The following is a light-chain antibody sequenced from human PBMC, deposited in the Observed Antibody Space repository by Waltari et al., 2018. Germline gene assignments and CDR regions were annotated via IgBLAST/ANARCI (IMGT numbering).Light chain of an antibody. CDR2: AAS. Sequence: IQMTQSPSSLSASVGDRVTITCRASQSISSYLNWYQQKPGKAPKLLIYAASSLQSGVPSRFSGSGSVTDFTLTISSLQPEDFATYYCQQSYSTLLTFGQGTKVEIK. CDR1: QSISSY. V-gene: IGKV1-39*01. J-gene: IGKJ1*01. CDR3: QQSYSTLLT.